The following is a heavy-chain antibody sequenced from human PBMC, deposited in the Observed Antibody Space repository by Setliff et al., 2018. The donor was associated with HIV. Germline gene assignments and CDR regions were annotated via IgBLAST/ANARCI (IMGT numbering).Heavy chain of an antibody. Sequence: LSLTCAVSGYSISSGYYWGWIRQPPGKGLEWIGSIYHSGSTYYNPSLKSRVTISVDTSKNQFSLKLSSVAAADTAVYYCARHVTVYYYDSSGYYSGAFDIWGQGTMVTVSS. J-gene: IGHJ3*02. CDR3: ARHVTVYYYDSSGYYSGAFDI. CDR2: IYHSGST. D-gene: IGHD3-22*01. CDR1: GYSISSGYY. V-gene: IGHV4-38-2*01.